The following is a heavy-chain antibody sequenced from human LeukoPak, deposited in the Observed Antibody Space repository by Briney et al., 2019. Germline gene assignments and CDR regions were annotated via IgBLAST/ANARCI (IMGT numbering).Heavy chain of an antibody. CDR1: GGTFSSYA. D-gene: IGHD6-13*01. CDR3: ARTQQLVRRYYYYYMDV. J-gene: IGHJ6*03. V-gene: IGHV1-18*01. Sequence: ASVKVSCKASGGTFSSYAISWVRQAPGQGLEWMGWISAYNGNTNYAQKLQGRVTMTTDTSTSTAYMELRSLRSDDTAVYYCARTQQLVRRYYYYYMDVWGKGTTVTISS. CDR2: ISAYNGNT.